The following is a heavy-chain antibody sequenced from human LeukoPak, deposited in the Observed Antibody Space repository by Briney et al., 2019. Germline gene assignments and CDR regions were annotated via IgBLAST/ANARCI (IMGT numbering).Heavy chain of an antibody. Sequence: SATLSLTCTVSGGSISNPGYYWTCIPPHQGKGLVGIGYIFYSGNTYYHSSLKSRVTISVDMSKNHFFLKLSSVTAGDTAVYYCARAKYSSTCVPGMNGWFDPWGQGTLVTVSS. J-gene: IGHJ5*02. CDR3: ARAKYSSTCVPGMNGWFDP. D-gene: IGHD6-19*01. CDR1: GGSISNPGYY. V-gene: IGHV4-31*03. CDR2: IFYSGNT.